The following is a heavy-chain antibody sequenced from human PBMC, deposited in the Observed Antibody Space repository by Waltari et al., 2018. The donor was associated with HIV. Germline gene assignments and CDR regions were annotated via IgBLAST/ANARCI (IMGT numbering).Heavy chain of an antibody. J-gene: IGHJ4*02. CDR3: VRGFGNYGFYFDY. Sequence: QVHLPQWGSGLLKPSGTLSLTCPVYGGSFSGSYWTWIRQSPGRGLEWMGEIDHTGRSTYNPSLKGRGTMSVETSKNQFSLTWKSVTAADTAVYYCVRGFGNYGFYFDYWGQGKLVSVSS. CDR1: GGSFSGSY. D-gene: IGHD3-16*01. V-gene: IGHV4-34*02. CDR2: IDHTGRS.